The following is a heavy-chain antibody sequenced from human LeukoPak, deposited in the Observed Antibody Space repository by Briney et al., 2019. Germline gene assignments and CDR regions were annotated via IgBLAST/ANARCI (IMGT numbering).Heavy chain of an antibody. V-gene: IGHV4-34*01. J-gene: IGHJ4*02. D-gene: IGHD5-24*01. CDR1: GGSLSGYY. CDR3: ARESGDGYNTCGY. Sequence: SETLSLTCAVYGGSLSGYYWRWIRQPPGKGLEWIGEINHSGSTNYNPSLKSRVTISVDTSKNQFSLKLSSVTAADTAVYYCARESGDGYNTCGYWGQGTLVTVSS. CDR2: INHSGST.